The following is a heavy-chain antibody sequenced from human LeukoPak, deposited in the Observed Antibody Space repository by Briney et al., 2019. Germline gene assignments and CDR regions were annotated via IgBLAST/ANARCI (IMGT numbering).Heavy chain of an antibody. J-gene: IGHJ5*02. V-gene: IGHV3-48*03. CDR2: ITSSGSTI. CDR3: AKNPHYYDSSGYYYLSWFDP. CDR1: GFTFSSYE. D-gene: IGHD3-22*01. Sequence: GGSLRLSCAASGFTFSSYEMNWVRQAPGKGLEWVSYITSSGSTIYYADSVKGRFTISRDNAKNSLYLQMNSLRAEDTAVYYCAKNPHYYDSSGYYYLSWFDPWGQGTLVTVSS.